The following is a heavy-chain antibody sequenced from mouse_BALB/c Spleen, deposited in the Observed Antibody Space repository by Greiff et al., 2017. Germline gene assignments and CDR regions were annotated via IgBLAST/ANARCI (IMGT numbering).Heavy chain of an antibody. V-gene: IGHV1S137*01. Sequence: VQLQQSGAELVRPGVSVKISCKGSGYTFTDYAMHWVKQSHAKSLEWIGVISTYYGDASYNQKFKGKATMTVDKSSSTAYMELARLTSEDSAIYYCARPIYYDYDGFAYWGQGTLVTVSA. J-gene: IGHJ3*01. D-gene: IGHD2-4*01. CDR3: ARPIYYDYDGFAY. CDR2: ISTYYGDA. CDR1: GYTFTDYA.